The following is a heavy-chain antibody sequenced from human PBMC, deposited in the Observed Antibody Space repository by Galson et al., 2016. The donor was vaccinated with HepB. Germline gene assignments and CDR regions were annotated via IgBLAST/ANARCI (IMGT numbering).Heavy chain of an antibody. Sequence: SLRLSCAASEFTFSGYWMHWVRRAPGKGLVWVARISCHGTTTHYADSVKGRFTISRDNAKNTVYLQMSSLRAEDTATYYCAREYYGLWTGYYYDYWGQGTLVTVSS. CDR3: AREYYGLWTGYYYDY. CDR1: EFTFSGYW. D-gene: IGHD3-3*01. J-gene: IGHJ4*02. CDR2: ISCHGTTT. V-gene: IGHV3-74*01.